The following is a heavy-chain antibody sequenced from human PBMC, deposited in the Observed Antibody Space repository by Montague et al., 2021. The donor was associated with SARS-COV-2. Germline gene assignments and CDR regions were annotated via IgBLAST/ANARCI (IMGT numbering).Heavy chain of an antibody. CDR3: ARLGDGVVPSPILGVGPYYSYYYMDV. D-gene: IGHD3-10*01. CDR1: GGSFSTYS. J-gene: IGHJ6*03. CDR2: IHHGGST. Sequence: SETLSLTCAVHGGSFSTYSWNWIRQPPGKGLEWIGEIHHGGSTNYKPSLKSRVTISADTSKNQFSLKLTSVAAADTAVYYCARLGDGVVPSPILGVGPYYSYYYMDVWGKGTTVTVSS. V-gene: IGHV4-34*01.